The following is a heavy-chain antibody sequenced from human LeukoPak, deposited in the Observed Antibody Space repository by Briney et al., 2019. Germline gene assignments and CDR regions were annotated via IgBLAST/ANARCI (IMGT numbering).Heavy chain of an antibody. CDR3: ARDISHGTSLNCYYYYMDV. CDR1: GYTFTSYG. D-gene: IGHD1-26*01. CDR2: ISAYNGNT. Sequence: ASVKVSCKASGYTFTSYGISWVRQAPGQGLEWMGWISAYNGNTNYAQKLQGRVTMTTDTSTSTAYMELRSLRSDDTAVYYCARDISHGTSLNCYYYYMDVWGKGTTVTVSS. J-gene: IGHJ6*03. V-gene: IGHV1-18*01.